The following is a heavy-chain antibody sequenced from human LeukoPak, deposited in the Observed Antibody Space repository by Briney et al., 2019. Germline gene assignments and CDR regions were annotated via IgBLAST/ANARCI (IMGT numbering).Heavy chain of an antibody. V-gene: IGHV3-7*01. J-gene: IGHJ4*02. CDR3: VRWGVAADMAD. CDR2: IDPDGHNT. D-gene: IGHD3-10*01. Sequence: GGSLSLSCKASGFTFSNYWMAWVRKAPGKGLEWVANIDPDGHNTYYVDSVKGRFTITRGNAKKSVFLQVSSLRGDETAMYHCVRWGVAADMADWGQGTLVTVSS. CDR1: GFTFSNYW.